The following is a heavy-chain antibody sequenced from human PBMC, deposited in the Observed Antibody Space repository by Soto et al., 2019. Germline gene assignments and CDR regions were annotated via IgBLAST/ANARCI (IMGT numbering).Heavy chain of an antibody. Sequence: SETLSLTCTVSGGSMRNYFWTWIRQPPGKGLEWIGYIHYSGATSFFPSYNPSLRGRVTISEDTSKSQFSLKLLSVTTADTAVYFCAAGEASSRNLAPYYLDFWGQGTLVTVSS. V-gene: IGHV4-59*01. CDR1: GGSMRNYF. D-gene: IGHD6-13*01. J-gene: IGHJ4*02. CDR2: IHYSGATSFFP. CDR3: AAGEASSRNLAPYYLDF.